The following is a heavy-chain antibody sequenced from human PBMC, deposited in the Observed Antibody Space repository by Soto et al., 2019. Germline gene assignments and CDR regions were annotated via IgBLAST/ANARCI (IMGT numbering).Heavy chain of an antibody. Sequence: SVKVSCKASGGTFSRYSITWVRQAPGHGLEWIGRIIPIFGIANYAQKFQGRVTITADKSTSTASMELRSLRSDDTAVYYCARGVGSGSYYNQYNWFDPWGQGTLVTVSS. D-gene: IGHD3-10*01. CDR1: GGTFSRYS. CDR2: IIPIFGIA. CDR3: ARGVGSGSYYNQYNWFDP. V-gene: IGHV1-69*02. J-gene: IGHJ5*02.